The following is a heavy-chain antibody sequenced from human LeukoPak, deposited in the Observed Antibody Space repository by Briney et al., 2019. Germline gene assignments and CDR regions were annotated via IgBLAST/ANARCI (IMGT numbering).Heavy chain of an antibody. J-gene: IGHJ3*02. CDR1: GGTFSSYA. Sequence: ASVKVSCKSSGGTFSSYAISWVRQAPGQGLAWMGGIIPIFGTTNYAQKFQGRVTIAVDGSTSTAYMELSSLRSEDTAVYYRARGAVGYAFDIWGQGTMVTVSS. V-gene: IGHV1-69*01. D-gene: IGHD5-18*01. CDR3: ARGAVGYAFDI. CDR2: IIPIFGTT.